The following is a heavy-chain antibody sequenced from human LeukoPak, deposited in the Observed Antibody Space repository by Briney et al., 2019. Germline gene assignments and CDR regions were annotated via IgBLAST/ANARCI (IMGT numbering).Heavy chain of an antibody. CDR2: ISAYNGNT. V-gene: IGHV1-18*01. CDR3: ARGERYSGENNWFDP. CDR1: GYTFTSYG. J-gene: IGHJ5*02. D-gene: IGHD1-26*01. Sequence: GASVKVSCKASGYTFTSYGISWVRQAPGQGLEWMGWISAYNGNTNYAQKLQGRVTMTTDTSTSTAYMELRSLRSDDTAVYYCARGERYSGENNWFDPWGQGTLVTVSS.